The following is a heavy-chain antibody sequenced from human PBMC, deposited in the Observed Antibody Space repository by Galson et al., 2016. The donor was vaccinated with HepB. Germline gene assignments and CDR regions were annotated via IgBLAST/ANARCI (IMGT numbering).Heavy chain of an antibody. CDR3: AKDGGYCSDATCYYRNS. Sequence: LRLSCAASGFTFSSYGMSWVRQAPGKGLEWVSSISGSGGSTYYADSVKGRFTISRDSSKNTLYLQMSSLRAEDTAVYYCAKDGGYCSDATCYYRNSWGQGTLVTVSS. J-gene: IGHJ4*02. D-gene: IGHD2-15*01. CDR1: GFTFSSYG. CDR2: ISGSGGST. V-gene: IGHV3-23*01.